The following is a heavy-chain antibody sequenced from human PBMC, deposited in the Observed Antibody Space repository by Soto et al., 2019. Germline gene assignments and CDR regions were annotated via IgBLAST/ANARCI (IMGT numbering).Heavy chain of an antibody. D-gene: IGHD1-26*01. CDR1: GFTFSSYS. J-gene: IGHJ4*02. CDR3: ARVGGSLFDY. V-gene: IGHV3-48*01. Sequence: EVQLVESGGGLVQPGGSLRLSCAASGFTFSSYSMNWVRQAPGKGLEWVSYISSSSSTIYYADSVKGRFTISRDNAKNSLYLQMNSLIAEDTAVYYCARVGGSLFDYWGQGTLVTVSS. CDR2: ISSSSSTI.